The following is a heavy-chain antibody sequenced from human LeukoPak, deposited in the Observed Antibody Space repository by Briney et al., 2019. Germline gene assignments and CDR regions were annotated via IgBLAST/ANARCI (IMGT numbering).Heavy chain of an antibody. V-gene: IGHV3-23*01. CDR3: AKDIVGATRLPTLDA. J-gene: IGHJ5*02. Sequence: PGGSLRLSCAASGFTFSSYAMSWVRQAPGKGLEWVSAISGSGGSTYYADSVKGRFTISRDNSKNTLYLQMNSLRAEDTAVYYCAKDIVGATRLPTLDAWGQGTLVTVSS. D-gene: IGHD1-26*01. CDR2: ISGSGGST. CDR1: GFTFSSYA.